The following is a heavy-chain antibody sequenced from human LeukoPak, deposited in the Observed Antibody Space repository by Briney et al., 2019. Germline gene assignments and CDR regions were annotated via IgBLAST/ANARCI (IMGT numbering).Heavy chain of an antibody. D-gene: IGHD5-24*01. CDR1: GFTFSSYA. CDR2: ISGSGGST. CDR3: AIWGDGYNAFDI. V-gene: IGHV3-23*01. J-gene: IGHJ3*02. Sequence: PGGSLRLSCAASGFTFSSYAMSWVRQAPGKGLEWVSAISGSGGSTYYADSVKGRFTISRDNSKNTLYLQMNSLRAEDTAVYYCAIWGDGYNAFDIWGQGTMVTVSS.